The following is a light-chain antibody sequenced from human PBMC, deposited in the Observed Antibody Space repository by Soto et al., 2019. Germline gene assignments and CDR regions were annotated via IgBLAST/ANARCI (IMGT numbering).Light chain of an antibody. CDR2: DAS. Sequence: DIQMTQSPSTLSASVGDRVTITCRASQSISSWLAWYQQKPGKAPKLLIYDASSLESGVPSRFSGSGSGTEFTITISSLHPDDFASYYCQQYNSYSGTFGPGTKVEIK. J-gene: IGKJ1*01. CDR3: QQYNSYSGT. V-gene: IGKV1-5*01. CDR1: QSISSW.